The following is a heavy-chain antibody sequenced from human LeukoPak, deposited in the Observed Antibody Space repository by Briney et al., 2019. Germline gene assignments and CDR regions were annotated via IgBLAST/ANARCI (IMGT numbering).Heavy chain of an antibody. CDR1: GASISGGGYY. V-gene: IGHV4-31*03. CDR2: IYSSGST. D-gene: IGHD7-27*01. J-gene: IGHJ4*02. Sequence: SETLSLTCSVSGASISGGGYYWNWIRQHPGKGLEWIGYIYSSGSTYYNPSLKSRVTISVDTSKNQFSLKLSSVTAADTAVYYCARLDWGSGGSGSFDYWGQGTLVTVSS. CDR3: ARLDWGSGGSGSFDY.